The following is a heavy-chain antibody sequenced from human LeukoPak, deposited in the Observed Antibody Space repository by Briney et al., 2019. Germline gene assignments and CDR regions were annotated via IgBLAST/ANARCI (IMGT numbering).Heavy chain of an antibody. V-gene: IGHV4-34*01. Sequence: SETLSLTCAVYGGSFSGYYWSWIRQPPGKGLEWIGEINQSGRTNYNPSLESQVTISVDMSKNQLSLKLSSVTAADTAVYYCARGSRQYSLDFPAEYFQRWGQGTLVTVSS. CDR2: INQSGRT. J-gene: IGHJ1*01. CDR3: ARGSRQYSLDFPAEYFQR. CDR1: GGSFSGYY. D-gene: IGHD6-6*01.